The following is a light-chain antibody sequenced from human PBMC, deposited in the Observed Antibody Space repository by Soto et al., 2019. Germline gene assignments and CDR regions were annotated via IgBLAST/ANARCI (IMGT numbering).Light chain of an antibody. CDR2: DAS. J-gene: IGKJ1*01. Sequence: DIQMTQSPSTLSASVGDRVTFTCRASQSIGNRLAWYQQKPGKAPKFLIYDASSLQSGVPSRFSGSGSGTEFTLTISSLQPDDFATYGCQQYDTYSPWAFGQGTKVDIK. V-gene: IGKV1-5*01. CDR1: QSIGNR. CDR3: QQYDTYSPWA.